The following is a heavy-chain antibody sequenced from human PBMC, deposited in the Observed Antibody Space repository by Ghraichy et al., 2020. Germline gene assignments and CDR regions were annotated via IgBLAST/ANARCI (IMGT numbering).Heavy chain of an antibody. CDR1: GFSFSRYW. J-gene: IGHJ3*02. V-gene: IGHV3-7*01. D-gene: IGHD3-22*01. CDR2: INQDGSEK. Sequence: GESLRLSCAASGFSFSRYWMNWVRQAPGKGLEWVANINQDGSEKKYVDSVKGRFTISRDNAKNSLYLEMNSLRAEDTAFYYCAKAAWDTSGYTTFDIWGLGTMVTVSS. CDR3: AKAAWDTSGYTTFDI.